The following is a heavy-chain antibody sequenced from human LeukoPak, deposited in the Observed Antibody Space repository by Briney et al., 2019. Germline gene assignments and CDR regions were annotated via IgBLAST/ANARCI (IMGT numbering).Heavy chain of an antibody. D-gene: IGHD4-17*01. CDR1: GGSFSGYF. CDR2: ISHSGNT. Sequence: SETLSLTCAVYGGSFSGYFWTWIRQPPGKGLEWIGEISHSGNTNYNPSLKSRVTISLDTSKNQFSLKLSSVTAADTAIYYCALSTTAVTTRTIDYWGQGTLVTVSS. V-gene: IGHV4-34*01. J-gene: IGHJ4*02. CDR3: ALSTTAVTTRTIDY.